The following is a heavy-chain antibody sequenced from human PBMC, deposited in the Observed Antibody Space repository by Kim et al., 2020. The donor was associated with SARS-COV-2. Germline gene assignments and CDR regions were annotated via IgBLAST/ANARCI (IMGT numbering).Heavy chain of an antibody. CDR3: ARGRIVVVETGWFDP. CDR1: GYTFTSYA. CDR2: INTNTGNP. D-gene: IGHD2-15*01. Sequence: ASAKVSCKASGYTFTSYAMNWVRQAPGQGLEWMGWINTNTGNPTYAQGFTGRFVFSLDTSVSTAYLQISSLKAEDTAVYYCARGRIVVVETGWFDPWGQGTLVTVSS. J-gene: IGHJ5*02. V-gene: IGHV7-4-1*02.